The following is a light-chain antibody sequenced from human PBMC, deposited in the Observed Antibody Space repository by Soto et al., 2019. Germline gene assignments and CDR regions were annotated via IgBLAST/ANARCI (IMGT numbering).Light chain of an antibody. CDR1: QSIGRW. J-gene: IGKJ1*01. V-gene: IGKV1-5*03. CDR2: KAS. CDR3: QQYNSYST. Sequence: DIQMTQSPSTLSASVGDRVSITCRASQSIGRWLAWYQQKSGKAPKLLIYKASKLENGVPSRFSGSGSGTEFTLTISSLQPDDFATYYCQQYNSYSTFGQGTKVDIK.